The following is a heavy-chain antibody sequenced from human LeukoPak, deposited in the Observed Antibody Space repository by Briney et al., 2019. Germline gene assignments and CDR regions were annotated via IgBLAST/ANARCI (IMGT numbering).Heavy chain of an antibody. J-gene: IGHJ4*02. CDR3: AKGSYYDSSGSFYFDY. CDR1: GFTSGIYA. CDR2: FSGGGDS. V-gene: IGHV3-23*01. Sequence: SGGSLRLSCAASGFTSGIYAVSWVRQAPGKGLEWVSAFSGGGDSYYADSVKGRFTISRDNSKKILYLQMNSLRAEDTAVYYCAKGSYYDSSGSFYFDYWGQGTLVTVSS. D-gene: IGHD3-22*01.